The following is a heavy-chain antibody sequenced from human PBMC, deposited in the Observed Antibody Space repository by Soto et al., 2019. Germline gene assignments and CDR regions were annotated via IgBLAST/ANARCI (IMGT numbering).Heavy chain of an antibody. CDR3: AIDSVVSAPLGWLDP. CDR1: GYSVGEIS. Sequence: GASVKVSCKVSGYSVGEISMHWVRQSAGKGLEWMGGYEPEDDKIIYAQKFQGRVTMTEDTSTDTAYLELSNLNSDDTAIYFCAIDSVVSAPLGWLDPWGPGTLVTVS. V-gene: IGHV1-24*01. CDR2: YEPEDDKI. J-gene: IGHJ5*02. D-gene: IGHD2-21*01.